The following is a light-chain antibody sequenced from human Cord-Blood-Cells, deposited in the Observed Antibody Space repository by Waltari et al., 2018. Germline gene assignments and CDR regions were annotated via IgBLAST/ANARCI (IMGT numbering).Light chain of an antibody. J-gene: IGLJ3*02. CDR2: GNS. CDR1: SSNIGAGYD. CDR3: QSYDSSLSGWV. V-gene: IGLV1-40*01. Sequence: QSVLTQPPSVSGAPGQRVTISCTGSSSNIGAGYDVHWYQQLPGTAPKLLIFGNSNRPSGVPDRFSGSKSGTSASLAITALLAEDEADYYCQSYDSSLSGWVFGGGTKLTVL.